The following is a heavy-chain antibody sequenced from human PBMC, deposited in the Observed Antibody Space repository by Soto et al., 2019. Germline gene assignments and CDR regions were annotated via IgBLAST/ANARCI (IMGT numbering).Heavy chain of an antibody. CDR3: ARGSGSLYYFDF. CDR2: IYSGGST. D-gene: IGHD1-26*01. Sequence: GGSLRLSCAASGFSVSTNYMTWVRQAPGKGLEWVSVIYSGGSTYYADSVKGRFTISRDNSRNTLHLQMNSLRAEDTAVYYCARGSGSLYYFDFWGRGTLVTVSS. CDR1: GFSVSTNY. V-gene: IGHV3-53*01. J-gene: IGHJ4*02.